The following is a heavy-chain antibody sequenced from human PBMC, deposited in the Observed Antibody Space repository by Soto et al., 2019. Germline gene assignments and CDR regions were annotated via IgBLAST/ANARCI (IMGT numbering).Heavy chain of an antibody. J-gene: IGHJ6*02. Sequence: SVKVSCKASGGTFSSYAISWVRQAPGQGLEWMGGIIPIFGTANYAQKFQGRVTITADESTSTAYMELSSLRSEDTAVYYCARDSKRRATYYDFWSGYYTGYYYGMDVWGQGTTVTVSS. CDR3: ARDSKRRATYYDFWSGYYTGYYYGMDV. CDR2: IIPIFGTA. CDR1: GGTFSSYA. D-gene: IGHD3-3*01. V-gene: IGHV1-69*13.